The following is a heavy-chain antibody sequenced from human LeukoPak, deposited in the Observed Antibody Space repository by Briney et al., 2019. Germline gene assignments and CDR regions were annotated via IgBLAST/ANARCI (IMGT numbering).Heavy chain of an antibody. J-gene: IGHJ4*02. D-gene: IGHD1-26*01. Sequence: GRSLRLSCTASGFPFSGNAMHWVRQAPGKGLEWVGVIFYDGNTVHHADSVKGRFTISRDNSKNTLYLQMNSLGTDDTAVYYCAREEEWELPDYWGQGTLVIVSS. CDR1: GFPFSGNA. CDR2: IFYDGNTV. V-gene: IGHV3-30-3*01. CDR3: AREEEWELPDY.